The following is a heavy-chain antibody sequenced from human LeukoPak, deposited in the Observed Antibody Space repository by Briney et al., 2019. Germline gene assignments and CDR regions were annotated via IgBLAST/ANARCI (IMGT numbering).Heavy chain of an antibody. CDR3: ARDVGGGDTFDY. J-gene: IGHJ4*02. CDR1: GFTFSSYG. CDR2: ISYDGSNK. Sequence: GGSLRLSCAASGFTFSSYGMHWVRQAPGKGLEWVAVISYDGSNKYYADSVKGRFTISRDNSKNTLYLQMNSLRAEDTAVYFCARDVGGGDTFDYWGQGTLVTVSS. V-gene: IGHV3-30*03. D-gene: IGHD2-21*02.